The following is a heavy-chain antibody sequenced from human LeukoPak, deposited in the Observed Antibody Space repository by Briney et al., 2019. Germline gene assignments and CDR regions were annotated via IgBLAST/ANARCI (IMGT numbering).Heavy chain of an antibody. J-gene: IGHJ4*02. Sequence: GASVKVSCKASGYTFTNYGIIWVRQAPGQGLEWMGWISTDNGHTNYVQKLQGRVTMTTDTSTSTAYMELRSLRSDDTAVYYCARSGGNLFWDYWGQGTLVTVSS. CDR3: ARSGGNLFWDY. V-gene: IGHV1-18*01. CDR2: ISTDNGHT. D-gene: IGHD4-23*01. CDR1: GYTFTNYG.